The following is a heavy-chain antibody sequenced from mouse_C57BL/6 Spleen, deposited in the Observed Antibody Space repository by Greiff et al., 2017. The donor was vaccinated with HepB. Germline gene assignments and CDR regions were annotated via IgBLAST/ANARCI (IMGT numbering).Heavy chain of an antibody. V-gene: IGHV1-42*01. J-gene: IGHJ1*03. CDR3: ASPLGSYGSSYGGYFDV. D-gene: IGHD1-1*01. CDR1: GYSFTGYY. Sequence: EVQLQQSGPELVKPGASVKISCKASGYSFTGYYMNWVKQSPEKSLEWIGEINPSTGGTTYNQKFKAKATLTVDKSSSTAYMQLKSLTSEDSAVYYCASPLGSYGSSYGGYFDVWGTGTTVTVSS. CDR2: INPSTGGT.